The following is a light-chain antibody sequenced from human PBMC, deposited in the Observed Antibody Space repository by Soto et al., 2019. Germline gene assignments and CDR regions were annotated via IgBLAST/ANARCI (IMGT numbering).Light chain of an antibody. J-gene: IGKJ1*01. CDR1: QSVSSSY. CDR2: GAS. Sequence: EIVLTQSPGTLSLSPGESATLSCRASQSVSSSYLAWYQQQPGQAPRLLSYGASSRATGIPDRFSGSGSGTDFTLTISRLEPEDFEVYYCQQYGSSPKTFGQGTKVDIK. CDR3: QQYGSSPKT. V-gene: IGKV3-20*01.